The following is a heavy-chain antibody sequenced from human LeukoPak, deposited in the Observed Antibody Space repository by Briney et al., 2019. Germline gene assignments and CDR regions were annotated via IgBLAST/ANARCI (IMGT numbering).Heavy chain of an antibody. V-gene: IGHV3-66*01. CDR3: ARVDPYLFDY. Sequence: ETLSLTCTVSGGSISSSSYYWGWIRQPPGKGLEWVSVIYSGGSTYYADSVKGRFTISRDNSKNTLYLQMNSLRAEDTAVYYCARVDPYLFDYWGQGTLVTVSS. J-gene: IGHJ4*02. CDR2: IYSGGST. CDR1: GGSISSSSYY.